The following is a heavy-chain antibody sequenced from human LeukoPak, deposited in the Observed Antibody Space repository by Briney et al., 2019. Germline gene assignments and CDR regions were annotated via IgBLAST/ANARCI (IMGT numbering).Heavy chain of an antibody. Sequence: ASVKVSCKASGYTFTGYYMHWVRQAPGQGLEWMGRINPNSGGTNYAQKFQGTVTMTRDTSISTAYMELSRLRSDDTAVYYCARDEVSGGYSHFDYWGQGTLVTVSS. CDR3: ARDEVSGGYSHFDY. V-gene: IGHV1-2*06. D-gene: IGHD6-25*01. CDR2: INPNSGGT. J-gene: IGHJ4*02. CDR1: GYTFTGYY.